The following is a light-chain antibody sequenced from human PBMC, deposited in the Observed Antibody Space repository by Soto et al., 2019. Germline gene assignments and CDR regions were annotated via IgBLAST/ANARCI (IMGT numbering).Light chain of an antibody. J-gene: IGKJ1*01. Sequence: IQITQSPSSLSASVGDRVSITCRASQSIGTFLNWYQQRPGKAPKLLIYDVSSLQSGVPSRFSGSGSGTEFTLTISSLQPDDFATYYCQHYKMYSPWTFGQGTKVDIK. CDR2: DVS. V-gene: IGKV1-5*01. CDR3: QHYKMYSPWT. CDR1: QSIGTF.